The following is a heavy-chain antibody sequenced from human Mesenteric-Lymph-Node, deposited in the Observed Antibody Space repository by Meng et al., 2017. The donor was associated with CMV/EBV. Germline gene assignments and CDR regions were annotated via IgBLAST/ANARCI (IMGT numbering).Heavy chain of an antibody. CDR2: ISGGGGST. CDR1: GFNFSTYA. CDR3: AKSSRPVIAAAADY. D-gene: IGHD6-13*01. V-gene: IGHV3-23*01. J-gene: IGHJ4*02. Sequence: SGFNFSTYAMSWVRQAPGKGLEWVSAISGGGGSTYYADSVKGRFTISRDNSKNTLYLQMNSLRGVDTAIYYCAKSSRPVIAAAADYWGQGTLVTVSS.